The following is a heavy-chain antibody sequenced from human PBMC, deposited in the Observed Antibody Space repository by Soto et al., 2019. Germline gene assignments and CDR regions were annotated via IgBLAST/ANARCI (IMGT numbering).Heavy chain of an antibody. CDR3: VRDRADFSSTYYHYFSV. Sequence: ASETLSLTCKVSGTSVRHFYWSLIRQSAGKGLEWIGRIYSTGTTNFNPSLKSRLTMSMDMSKNQVSLNLTSVTAADTAVYYCVRDRADFSSTYYHYFSVWGRGTLVTVSS. V-gene: IGHV4-4*07. CDR2: IYSTGTT. J-gene: IGHJ2*01. D-gene: IGHD6-13*01. CDR1: GTSVRHFY.